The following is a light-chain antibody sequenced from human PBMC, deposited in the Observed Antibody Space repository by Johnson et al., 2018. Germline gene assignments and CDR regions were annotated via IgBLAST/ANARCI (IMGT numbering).Light chain of an antibody. V-gene: IGLV1-51*02. CDR1: SSSIGNNY. CDR3: GTWDSSLSAGNV. CDR2: END. J-gene: IGLJ1*01. Sequence: QSVLTQPPSVSAAPGQKVTISCSGSSSSIGNNYVSWYQQLPGTAPKLLIYENDKRPSGIPDRLSGSKSGTSATLGITGLQTGDEADYYCGTWDSSLSAGNVFGTGTKVTVL.